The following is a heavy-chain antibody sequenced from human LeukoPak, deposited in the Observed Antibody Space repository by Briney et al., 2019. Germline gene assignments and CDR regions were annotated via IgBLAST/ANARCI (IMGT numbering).Heavy chain of an antibody. V-gene: IGHV3-33*01. CDR2: IWNDGSNK. J-gene: IGHJ4*02. CDR1: GFTFSSYG. D-gene: IGHD3-16*02. CDR3: ARTMAGLSFFDY. Sequence: PGRSLRLSCAASGFTFSSYGMHWVRQAPGKGLEWVAVIWNDGSNKYYADSVKGRFTISRDNAKNSLYLQMNSLRAEDTAVYYCARTMAGLSFFDYWGQGTLVTVSS.